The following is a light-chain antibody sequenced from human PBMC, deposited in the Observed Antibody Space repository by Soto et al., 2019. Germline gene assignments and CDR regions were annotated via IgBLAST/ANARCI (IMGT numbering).Light chain of an antibody. V-gene: IGLV2-14*01. CDR2: VVS. CDR1: SSDDGGYNY. Sequence: QSVLTEPASVSGSPGQSITISCTGTSSDDGGYNYVSWYQQHPDKAPKLMIYVVSNRPSGVSNRFSGSKSGNTASLTISGLQAEDEADYYCSSYTSSDTPYVFGTGTKVTVL. J-gene: IGLJ1*01. CDR3: SSYTSSDTPYV.